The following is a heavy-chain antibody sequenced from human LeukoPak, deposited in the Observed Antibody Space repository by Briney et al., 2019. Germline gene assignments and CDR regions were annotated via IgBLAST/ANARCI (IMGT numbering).Heavy chain of an antibody. Sequence: GGSLRLSCAASGFTFSSYGMHWVRQAPGKGLEWVAFIRYDGSNKYYADSVKGRFTISRDNSKNTLYLQMNSLRAEDTAVYYCAKAPGGGRHQLLPDYWGQGTLVTVSS. V-gene: IGHV3-30*02. D-gene: IGHD2-2*01. J-gene: IGHJ4*02. CDR2: IRYDGSNK. CDR1: GFTFSSYG. CDR3: AKAPGGGRHQLLPDY.